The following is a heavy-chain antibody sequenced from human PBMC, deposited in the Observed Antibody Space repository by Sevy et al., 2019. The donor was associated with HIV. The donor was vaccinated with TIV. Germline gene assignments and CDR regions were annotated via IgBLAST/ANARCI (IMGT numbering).Heavy chain of an antibody. V-gene: IGHV3-15*01. Sequence: GGSLRISCAASGFTFSNAWMSWVRQSPGKGLEWVGRIRSKAGGGTTDYATIVKGKFTISRDDSSDILYLQLNSLETEDTAVDYCTTDHRRDGIVVVPFEYWGQGTLVTVSS. J-gene: IGHJ4*02. CDR2: IRSKAGGGTT. D-gene: IGHD2-15*01. CDR3: TTDHRRDGIVVVPFEY. CDR1: GFTFSNAW.